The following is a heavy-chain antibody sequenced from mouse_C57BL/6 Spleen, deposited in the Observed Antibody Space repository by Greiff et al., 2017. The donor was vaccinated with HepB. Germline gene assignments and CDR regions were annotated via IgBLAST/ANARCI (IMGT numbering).Heavy chain of an antibody. CDR1: GFTFSSYA. D-gene: IGHD1-1*01. CDR3: ARGLLRYFDV. J-gene: IGHJ1*03. V-gene: IGHV5-4*03. Sequence: EVKLMESGGGLVKPGGSLKLSCAASGFTFSSYAMSWVRQTPEKRLEWVATISDGGSYTYYPDNVKGRFTISRDNAKNNLYLQMSHLKSEDTAMYYCARGLLRYFDVWGTGTTVTVSS. CDR2: ISDGGSYT.